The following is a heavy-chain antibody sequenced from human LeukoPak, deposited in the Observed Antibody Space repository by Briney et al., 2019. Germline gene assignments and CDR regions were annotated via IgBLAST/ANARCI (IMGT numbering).Heavy chain of an antibody. CDR2: IYYSGST. J-gene: IGHJ4*02. V-gene: IGHV4-39*01. CDR3: ARLVDILTGYYQFDY. Sequence: SETLSLTCTVSGGSISSSSYYWGWIRQPPGKGLEWIGSIYYSGSTYYNPSLKSRVTISVDTSKNQFSPKLSSVTAADTAVYYCARLVDILTGYYQFDYWGQGTLVTVSS. CDR1: GGSISSSSYY. D-gene: IGHD3-9*01.